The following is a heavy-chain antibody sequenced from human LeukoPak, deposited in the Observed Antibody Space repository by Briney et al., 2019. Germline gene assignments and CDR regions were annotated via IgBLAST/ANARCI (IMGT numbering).Heavy chain of an antibody. V-gene: IGHV4-61*02. CDR2: MYTSGST. J-gene: IGHJ5*02. D-gene: IGHD2-15*01. CDR3: ARETRSGGSLLRGNWFDP. CDR1: GGSIGSGSYY. Sequence: PSETLSLTCTVSGGSIGSGSYYWSWIRQPAGKGLEWIGRMYTSGSTNYNPSLKSRVTISVDTSKNQFSLKLSSVTAADTAVYYCARETRSGGSLLRGNWFDPWGQGTLVTVSS.